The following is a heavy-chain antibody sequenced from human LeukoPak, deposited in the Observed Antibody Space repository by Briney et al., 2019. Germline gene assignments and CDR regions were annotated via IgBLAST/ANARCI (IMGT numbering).Heavy chain of an antibody. V-gene: IGHV4-30-2*01. Sequence: SQTLSLTCAVSGGSISSGGYSWSWIRQPPGKGLEWIGYIYHSGSTYYNPSLKSRVTISVDGSKNQFSLKLSSVTAADTAVYYCASSYDILTGYWAFDIWGQGTMVTVSS. CDR1: GGSISSGGYS. D-gene: IGHD3-9*01. CDR2: IYHSGST. CDR3: ASSYDILTGYWAFDI. J-gene: IGHJ3*02.